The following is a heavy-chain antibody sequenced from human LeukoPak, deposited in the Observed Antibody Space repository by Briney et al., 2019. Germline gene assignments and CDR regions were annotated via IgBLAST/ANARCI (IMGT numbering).Heavy chain of an antibody. J-gene: IGHJ3*01. CDR2: LHSDGAT. V-gene: IGHV3-66*01. D-gene: IGHD2-21*02. CDR1: GFSVSSYY. Sequence: GGSLRLSCAASGFSVSSYYMNWVRQDPGKGLQWVSILHSDGATYYADSVKGRFTSSRDNSRSTLYLQMNILRAEDTAVYFCARVAYYRVTADQITDAFDVWGHGTVVTVSS. CDR3: ARVAYYRVTADQITDAFDV.